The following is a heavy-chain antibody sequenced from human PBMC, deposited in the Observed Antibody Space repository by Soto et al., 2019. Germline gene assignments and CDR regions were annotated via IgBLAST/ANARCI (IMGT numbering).Heavy chain of an antibody. CDR1: GGTFSSYA. CDR3: ARGGSGGRYPLNWFDP. J-gene: IGHJ5*02. V-gene: IGHV1-69*01. CDR2: IIPIFGTA. Sequence: QVQLVQSGAEVKKPGSSVKVSCKASGGTFSSYAISWVRQAPGQGLEWMGGIIPIFGTANYAQKFQGRVTITADESTSTSYMELSSLRSEDTAVYYCARGGSGGRYPLNWFDPWGQGTLVTVSS. D-gene: IGHD2-15*01.